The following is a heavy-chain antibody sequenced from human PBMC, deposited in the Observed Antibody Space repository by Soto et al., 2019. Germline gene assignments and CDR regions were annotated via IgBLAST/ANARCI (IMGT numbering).Heavy chain of an antibody. D-gene: IGHD6-25*01. CDR2: ISGSGGST. V-gene: IGHV3-23*01. CDR1: GFTFSTYA. Sequence: GGSLRLSCAASGFTFSTYAMSWVRQAPGKGLEWVSTISGSGGSTYYADSVKGRFTISRDNSKNTLFLQMNSLGAEDTAVYYSAKSGGYRASSAAHYAMDVWGQGTTVTVSS. CDR3: AKSGGYRASSAAHYAMDV. J-gene: IGHJ6*02.